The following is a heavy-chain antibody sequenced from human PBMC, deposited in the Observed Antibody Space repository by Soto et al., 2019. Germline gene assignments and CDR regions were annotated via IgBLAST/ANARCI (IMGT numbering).Heavy chain of an antibody. V-gene: IGHV4-61*01. D-gene: IGHD3-3*01. J-gene: IGHJ5*02. CDR3: AAQTSTIFGVVTPGWFDP. Sequence: ASDTLSLTCTVSGGSVSSGSYYWSWIRQPPGKGLEWIGYIYYSGSTNYNPSLKSRVTISVDTSKNQFSLKLSSVTAADTAVYYCAAQTSTIFGVVTPGWFDPWGQGTLVTVSS. CDR1: GGSVSSGSYY. CDR2: IYYSGST.